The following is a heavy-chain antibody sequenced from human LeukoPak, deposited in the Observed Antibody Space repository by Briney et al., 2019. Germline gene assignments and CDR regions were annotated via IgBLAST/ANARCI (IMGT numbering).Heavy chain of an antibody. V-gene: IGHV3-53*01. CDR2: IYSGGST. CDR3: AKRAATS. D-gene: IGHD2-15*01. CDR1: GFTVSSNY. J-gene: IGHJ5*02. Sequence: GGSLRLSCAASGFTVSSNYMSWVRQAPGKGLEWVSVIYSGGSTYDPDSVRGRFTISRDNSKNTLYLPITSLRAEDTAVHYCAKRAATSWGQGTLVTVSS.